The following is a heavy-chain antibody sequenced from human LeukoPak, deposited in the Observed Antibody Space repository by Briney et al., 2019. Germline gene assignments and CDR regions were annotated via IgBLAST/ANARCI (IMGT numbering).Heavy chain of an antibody. CDR1: GFTFDDYA. J-gene: IGHJ3*02. D-gene: IGHD2-15*01. CDR2: ISGDGGST. Sequence: GVSLRLSCAASGFTFDDYAMHWVRQAPGKGLEWVSLISGDGGSTYYADSERGRFTISRDNSKNSLYLQMDSLRTEGTAFYYCAKEIDTLGTNAFDIWGQGTMVTVSS. V-gene: IGHV3-43*02. CDR3: AKEIDTLGTNAFDI.